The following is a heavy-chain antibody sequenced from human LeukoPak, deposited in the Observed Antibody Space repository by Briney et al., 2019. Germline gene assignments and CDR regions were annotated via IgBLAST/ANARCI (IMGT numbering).Heavy chain of an antibody. CDR2: ISSSSSYI. J-gene: IGHJ4*02. Sequence: GGSPRLSCAASGFTFSSYSMTWVRQAPGKGLEWVSSISSSSSYIYYADSVKGRFTISRDNARNSLYLQMNSLRAEDTAVYYCARRVAAAGLYYFDYWGQGTLVTVSS. D-gene: IGHD6-13*01. V-gene: IGHV3-21*01. CDR1: GFTFSSYS. CDR3: ARRVAAAGLYYFDY.